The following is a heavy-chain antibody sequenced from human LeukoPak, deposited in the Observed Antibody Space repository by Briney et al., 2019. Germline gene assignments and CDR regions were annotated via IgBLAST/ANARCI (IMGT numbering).Heavy chain of an antibody. D-gene: IGHD3-9*01. J-gene: IGHJ4*02. CDR3: AKDLSEVYDILTGHWY. CDR2: XSGSGGST. CDR1: GFTFSSXX. V-gene: IGHV3-23*01. Sequence: SGFTFSSXXXXXVRXAPGKGXXXXXXXSGSGGSTYYADSVKGRFTISRDNSKNTLYLQMNSLRAEDTAVYYCAKDLSEVYDILTGHWYWGQGTLVTVSS.